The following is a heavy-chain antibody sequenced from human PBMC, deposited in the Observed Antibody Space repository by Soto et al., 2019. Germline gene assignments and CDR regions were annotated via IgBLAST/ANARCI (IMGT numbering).Heavy chain of an antibody. CDR2: VNPSGGHT. CDR3: ARGGHAVVVTAALDY. V-gene: IGHV1-46*01. CDR1: GDTFTDYY. D-gene: IGHD2-21*02. Sequence: QVQLVQSGAEVKKPGASVKVSCKASGDTFTDYYIHWVRQAPGQGLEWMGTVNPSGGHTTYAQHFLGRMTMTRDTSTSTLYMELTSLTSEDTAIYYCARGGHAVVVTAALDYWGQGTLVTVSS. J-gene: IGHJ4*02.